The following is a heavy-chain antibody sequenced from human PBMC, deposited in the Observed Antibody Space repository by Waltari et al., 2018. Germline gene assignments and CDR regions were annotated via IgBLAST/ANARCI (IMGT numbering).Heavy chain of an antibody. CDR2: ITQIGRT. CDR3: ARGSESPYYQYYYGMDV. Sequence: QVQLQQWGAGLLKASETLSLSCTVYGGSFSGYYWSWIRQPPGKGLEWRGEITQIGRTNYNPALESRVSISADMSKNLFSLKLNSVTVADTAEYYCARGSESPYYQYYYGMDVWGQGTTVTVSS. CDR1: GGSFSGYY. J-gene: IGHJ6*02. V-gene: IGHV4-34*01.